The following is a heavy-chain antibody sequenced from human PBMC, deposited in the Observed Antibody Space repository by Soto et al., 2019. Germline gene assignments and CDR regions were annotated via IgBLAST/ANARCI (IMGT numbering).Heavy chain of an antibody. D-gene: IGHD6-19*01. CDR1: GDSCISYW. CDR3: ARQMEQWLENAFDI. V-gene: IGHV5-51*01. J-gene: IGHJ3*02. CDR2: IYPGDSDT. Sequence: GESLKISCKGSGDSCISYWIGWVRQIPGKGLEWMGIIYPGDSDTRYSPSFQGQVTISADKSISTAYLQWSSLKASDTAMYYCARQMEQWLENAFDIWGQGTMVTVSS.